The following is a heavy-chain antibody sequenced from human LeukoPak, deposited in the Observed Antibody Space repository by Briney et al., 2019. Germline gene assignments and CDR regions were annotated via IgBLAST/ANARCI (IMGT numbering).Heavy chain of an antibody. D-gene: IGHD3-3*01. V-gene: IGHV3-23*01. J-gene: IGHJ6*02. CDR2: ISGSGGST. Sequence: GGSLRLSCAASGFTFSSYAMSWVRQAPGKGLEWVSAISGSGGSTYYADSVKGRFTISRDNSENTLYLQMNSLRAEDTAVYYCAKGGSYDFWSGYYGLWYYGMDVWGQGTTVTVSS. CDR1: GFTFSSYA. CDR3: AKGGSYDFWSGYYGLWYYGMDV.